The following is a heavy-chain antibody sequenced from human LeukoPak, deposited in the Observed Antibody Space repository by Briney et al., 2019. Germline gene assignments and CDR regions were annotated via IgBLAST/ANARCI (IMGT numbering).Heavy chain of an antibody. Sequence: KPGGSLRLSCAASGFSLSSYMLNWVRQAPGKGLEWVSTISSTGSYIYYADSVKGRFTISRDNPGNVMYLQMNSLRAEDTAVYYCARDGGWFDPWGQGTLVTVSS. CDR3: ARDGGWFDP. CDR1: GFSLSSYM. J-gene: IGHJ5*02. D-gene: IGHD3-10*01. V-gene: IGHV3-21*01. CDR2: ISSTGSYI.